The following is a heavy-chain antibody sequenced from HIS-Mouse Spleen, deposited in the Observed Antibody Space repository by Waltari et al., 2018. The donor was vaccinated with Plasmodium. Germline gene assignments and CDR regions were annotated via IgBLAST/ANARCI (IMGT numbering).Heavy chain of an antibody. J-gene: IGHJ2*01. CDR1: GFTFSSYW. Sequence: EVQLVESGGGLVQPGGSLRLSCAASGFTFSSYWMSWVRQAPGKGLEWVDKIKQDGSEKYYVDSVKGRFTIARDNAKNSLYLQMNSLRAEDTAVYYCASSWYWYFDLWGRGTLVTVSS. V-gene: IGHV3-7*01. CDR2: IKQDGSEK. D-gene: IGHD6-13*01. CDR3: ASSWYWYFDL.